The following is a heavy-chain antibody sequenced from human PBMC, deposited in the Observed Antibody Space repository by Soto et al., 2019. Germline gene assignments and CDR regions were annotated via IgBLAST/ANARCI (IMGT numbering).Heavy chain of an antibody. V-gene: IGHV1-24*01. CDR2: LDYEEGER. Sequence: ASVKVSCKVSGTSLSGLPMHWVRQAPGKGLEWMGSLDYEEGERSFAHRFQGRLTVTEDTSTDTAYMELSSLMSEDTAVYYCAAGVATFDYWGQGTLVTVSS. D-gene: IGHD5-12*01. CDR1: GTSLSGLP. J-gene: IGHJ4*02. CDR3: AAGVATFDY.